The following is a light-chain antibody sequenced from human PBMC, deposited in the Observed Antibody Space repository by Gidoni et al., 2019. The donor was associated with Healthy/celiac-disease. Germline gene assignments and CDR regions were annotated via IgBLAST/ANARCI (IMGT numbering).Light chain of an antibody. V-gene: IGKV3-15*01. CDR3: QQYNNWPQT. Sequence: IVMTQSPATLSVSPGERATLSCRASQSVSSNLTWYQQKPGQAPRLLIYGASTRATGIPARFSGSGSGKEFTLTISSLHSEDFAVYYCQQYNNWPQTFGQGTKLEIK. CDR1: QSVSSN. J-gene: IGKJ2*01. CDR2: GAS.